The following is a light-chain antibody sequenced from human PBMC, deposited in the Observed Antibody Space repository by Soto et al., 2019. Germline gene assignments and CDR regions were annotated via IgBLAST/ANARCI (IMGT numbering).Light chain of an antibody. CDR3: QQYKSDPKT. Sequence: PLTQSPSTLSPSPGHRVTLSCRASHSVXSWWDWYQQKLGEAPKLLXAYASSLASGVPSRFSGSGSATEFTLTISSLQPDDVATYYCQQYKSDPKTFGQGTKVDIK. CDR2: YAS. V-gene: IGKV1-5*01. J-gene: IGKJ1*01. CDR1: HSVXSW.